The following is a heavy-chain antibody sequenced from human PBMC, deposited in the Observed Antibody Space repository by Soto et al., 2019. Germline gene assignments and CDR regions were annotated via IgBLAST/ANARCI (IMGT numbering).Heavy chain of an antibody. CDR2: IIPIFGTA. Sequence: SVKVSCKASGGTFSSYAISWVRQAPGQGLEWMGGIIPIFGTANYAQKFQGRVTITADESTSTAYMELSSLRSEDTAVYYCARALGELFVNYYYSYGMDGGGQGTTVTVAS. CDR3: ARALGELFVNYYYSYGMDG. CDR1: GGTFSSYA. V-gene: IGHV1-69*13. D-gene: IGHD3-10*01. J-gene: IGHJ6*02.